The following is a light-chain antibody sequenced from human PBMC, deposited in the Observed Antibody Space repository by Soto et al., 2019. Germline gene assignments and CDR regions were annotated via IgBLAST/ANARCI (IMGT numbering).Light chain of an antibody. J-gene: IGKJ1*01. CDR2: KAS. CDR3: QLSECYSEA. Sequence: DMQVCRSRSSPYHSKEDRVAITCRASDNIAPWVAWYQQKPGKAPKLLIYKASTLKSGVPSRFSGSGSGTEFTLTISILQPDDGIPYCSQLSECYSEAFGEGTK. V-gene: IGKV1-5*03. CDR1: DNIAPW.